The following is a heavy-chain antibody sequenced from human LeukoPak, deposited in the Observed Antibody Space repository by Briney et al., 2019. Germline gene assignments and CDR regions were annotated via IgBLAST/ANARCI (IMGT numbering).Heavy chain of an antibody. J-gene: IGHJ6*02. CDR1: GGSISSYY. D-gene: IGHD6-25*01. CDR2: IYYSGST. V-gene: IGHV4-59*01. CDR3: ARDWPGRGIAAYGMDV. Sequence: SETLSPTCTVSGGSISSYYWSWIRQPPGKGLEWIGYIYYSGSTNYNPSLKSRVTISVDTSKNQFSLKLSSVTAADTAVYYCARDWPGRGIAAYGMDVWGQGTTVTVSS.